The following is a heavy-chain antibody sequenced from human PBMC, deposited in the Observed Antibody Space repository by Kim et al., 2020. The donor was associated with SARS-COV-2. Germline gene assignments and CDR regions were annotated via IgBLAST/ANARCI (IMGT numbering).Heavy chain of an antibody. D-gene: IGHD3-16*02. J-gene: IGHJ4*02. CDR3: TSTYYDYIWGSYRSRYYFDY. V-gene: IGHV3-15*01. Sequence: RFTISRDDSKNTLYLQMNSLKTEDTAVYYCTSTYYDYIWGSYRSRYYFDYWGQGTLVTVSS.